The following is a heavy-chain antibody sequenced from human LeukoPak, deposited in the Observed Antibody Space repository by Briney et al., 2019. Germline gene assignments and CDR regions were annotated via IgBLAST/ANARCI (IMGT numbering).Heavy chain of an antibody. D-gene: IGHD1-7*01. V-gene: IGHV4-4*09. CDR2: IYTSGRT. J-gene: IGHJ6*03. CDR1: GGSISGYY. Sequence: PSETLSLTCTVSGGSISGYYWSWIRQPPRKGLEWIGYIYTSGRTNYSPSLESRVTMSVNASKNQFSLKLTSVTAADAAGYFCVRLSLIRRLTGTTPSARMDVWGKGSTVSVSS. CDR3: VRLSLIRRLTGTTPSARMDV.